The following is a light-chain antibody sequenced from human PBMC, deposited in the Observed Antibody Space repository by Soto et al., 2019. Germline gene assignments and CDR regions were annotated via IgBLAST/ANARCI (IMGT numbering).Light chain of an antibody. CDR1: QSISSY. J-gene: IGKJ4*01. Sequence: DIQMTQSPSSLSASVGDRVTITCRASQSISSYLNWYQQKPGKAPKLLIYAASSLQSGVPSRFSGSGSGTDFTLTISSLQPVYFATYYCPQSYSIPLTFGVGTQLDIK. CDR2: AAS. V-gene: IGKV1-39*01. CDR3: PQSYSIPLT.